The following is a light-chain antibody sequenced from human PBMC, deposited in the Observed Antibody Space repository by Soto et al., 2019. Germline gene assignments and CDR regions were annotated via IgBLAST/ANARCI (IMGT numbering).Light chain of an antibody. Sequence: DIQMTQSPSTLSASVGDRVTITCRASQSISSWLAWYQQKPGKAPNLLIYKASSLQSGVPSRFSGSGSGTEFTLTISSLQPDDFATYYCQPDNNYPCTFGQGTQVEIK. CDR3: QPDNNYPCT. V-gene: IGKV1-5*03. CDR2: KAS. J-gene: IGKJ1*01. CDR1: QSISSW.